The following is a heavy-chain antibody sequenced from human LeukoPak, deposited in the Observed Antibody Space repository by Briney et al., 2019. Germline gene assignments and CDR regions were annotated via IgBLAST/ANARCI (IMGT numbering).Heavy chain of an antibody. CDR1: GGSFSGYY. CDR2: INHSGST. D-gene: IGHD4-23*01. J-gene: IGHJ6*03. CDR3: ARRPVVNYYYYYMDV. Sequence: PSETLSLTCAVYGGSFSGYYWSWIRQPPGKGLEWIGEINHSGSTNHNPSLKSRVTISVDTSMNQFSLKLSSVTAADTAVYYCARRPVVNYYYYYMDVWGKGTTVTVSS. V-gene: IGHV4-34*01.